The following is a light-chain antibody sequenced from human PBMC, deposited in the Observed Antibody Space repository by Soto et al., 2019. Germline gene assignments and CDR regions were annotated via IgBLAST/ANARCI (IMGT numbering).Light chain of an antibody. CDR2: KAS. CDR3: QQYNSYRT. J-gene: IGKJ1*01. Sequence: DIQMTQSPSTLSASVGDRVTITCRASQSISNWLAWYQQKPGKAPKLLIYKASSLESGVPSRFSGSGSGTAFTLTISSLQPDDFAIYYCQQYNSYRTFGQGTKVAIK. CDR1: QSISNW. V-gene: IGKV1-5*03.